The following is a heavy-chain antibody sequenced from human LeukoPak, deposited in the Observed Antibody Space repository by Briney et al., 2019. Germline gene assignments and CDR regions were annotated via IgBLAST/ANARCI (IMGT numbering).Heavy chain of an antibody. J-gene: IGHJ4*02. Sequence: PGGSLRLSCAASGFTFSSYAMSWVRQAPGKGLEWVSAISGSGGSTYYADSVKGRFTISRDNSKNTLYLQMNSLRAEDTAVYYCAKGRYYYDSSGYNNWGQGTLVTVSS. V-gene: IGHV3-23*01. CDR3: AKGRYYYDSSGYNN. CDR2: ISGSGGST. D-gene: IGHD3-22*01. CDR1: GFTFSSYA.